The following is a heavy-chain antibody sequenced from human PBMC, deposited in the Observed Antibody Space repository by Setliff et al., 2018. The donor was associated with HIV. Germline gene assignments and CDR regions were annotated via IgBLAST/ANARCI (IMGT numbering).Heavy chain of an antibody. CDR1: GGTFSSYA. Sequence: GASVKVSCKASGGTFSSYAISWVRQAPGQGLEWMGGIIPIFGTANYAQKFQGRVTITADESTSTAYMELSSLRSEDTAVYYCARSRGYDYDGEFDYWGQGTLVTVSS. D-gene: IGHD5-12*01. CDR2: IIPIFGTA. V-gene: IGHV1-69*13. CDR3: ARSRGYDYDGEFDY. J-gene: IGHJ4*02.